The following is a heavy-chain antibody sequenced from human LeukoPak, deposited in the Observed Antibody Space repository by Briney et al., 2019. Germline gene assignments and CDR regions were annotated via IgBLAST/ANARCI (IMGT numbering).Heavy chain of an antibody. CDR1: EFSVGSNY. V-gene: IGHV3-49*04. Sequence: GGSLRLSCAASEFSVGSNYMTWVRQAPGKGLEWVGFIRSKVYGGTPEYAASVKGRFTISRDDSKGVAYLQMNSLKTEDTAVYYCTRDQTPYYWGQGTLVTVSS. CDR2: IRSKVYGGTP. CDR3: TRDQTPYY. J-gene: IGHJ4*02.